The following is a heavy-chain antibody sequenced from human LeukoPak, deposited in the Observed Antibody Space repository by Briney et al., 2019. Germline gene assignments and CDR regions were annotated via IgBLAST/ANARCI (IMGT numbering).Heavy chain of an antibody. Sequence: SETLSLTCTVPGGSISSYYWSWIRQPPGKGLEWIGYIYYSGSTNYNPSLKSRVTISVDTSKNQFSLKLSSVPAADTAVYYCARGSSYDSSGYYSPRIDYWGQGTLVTVSS. D-gene: IGHD3-22*01. J-gene: IGHJ4*02. CDR2: IYYSGST. CDR1: GGSISSYY. V-gene: IGHV4-59*01. CDR3: ARGSSYDSSGYYSPRIDY.